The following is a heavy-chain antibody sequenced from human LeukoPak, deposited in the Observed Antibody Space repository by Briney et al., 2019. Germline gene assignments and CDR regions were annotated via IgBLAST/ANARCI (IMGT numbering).Heavy chain of an antibody. V-gene: IGHV3-64*04. Sequence: GGSLRLSCSASGFTFSSYAMHWVRQAPGKGLEYVSAISSNGGRKYYEDSVKGRFTISRDNSKNTLYLQMNSLRAEDTAVYYCATVSYSSSWYYFDYWGQGTLVTVSS. J-gene: IGHJ4*02. CDR2: ISSNGGRK. CDR1: GFTFSSYA. CDR3: ATVSYSSSWYYFDY. D-gene: IGHD6-13*01.